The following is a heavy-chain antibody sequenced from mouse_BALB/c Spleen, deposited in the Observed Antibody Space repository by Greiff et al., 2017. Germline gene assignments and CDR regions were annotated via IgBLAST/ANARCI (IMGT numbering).Heavy chain of an antibody. CDR3: ARDHYYGSSYWYFDV. CDR2: IWGDGST. Sequence: VMLVESGPGLVAPSQSLSITCTVSGFSLTGYGVNWVRQPPGKGLEWLGMIWGDGSTDYNSALKSRLSISKDNSKSQVFLKMNSLQTDDTAMYYCARDHYYGSSYWYFDVWGAGTTVTVSS. V-gene: IGHV2-6-7*01. D-gene: IGHD1-1*01. J-gene: IGHJ1*01. CDR1: GFSLTGYG.